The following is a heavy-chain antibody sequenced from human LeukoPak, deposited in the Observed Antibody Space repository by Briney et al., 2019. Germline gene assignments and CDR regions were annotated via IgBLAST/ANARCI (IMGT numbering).Heavy chain of an antibody. CDR2: IYYSGST. V-gene: IGHV4-59*01. Sequence: SETLSLTCTVSGGSISSYYWSWIRQPPGKGLEWIGYIYYSGSTNYNPSLKSRVTISVDTSKNQFSLKLSSVTAADTAVYYCARVVNWGLRYFDLWGRGTLVTVSS. CDR1: GGSISSYY. J-gene: IGHJ2*01. CDR3: ARVVNWGLRYFDL. D-gene: IGHD7-27*01.